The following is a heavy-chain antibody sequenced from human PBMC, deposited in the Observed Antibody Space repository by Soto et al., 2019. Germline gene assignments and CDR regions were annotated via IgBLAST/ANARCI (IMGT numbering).Heavy chain of an antibody. V-gene: IGHV4-31*03. CDR1: VGSISSGGYY. J-gene: IGHJ4*02. CDR2: IYYSGST. Sequence: PSETLSLTCTVSVGSISSGGYYWSWIRQHPGKGLEWIGYIYYSGSTYYNPSLKSRVTISVDTSKNQFSLKLSSVTAADTAVYYCARGGSSWSGRYFDYWGQGTLVPVSS. D-gene: IGHD6-13*01. CDR3: ARGGSSWSGRYFDY.